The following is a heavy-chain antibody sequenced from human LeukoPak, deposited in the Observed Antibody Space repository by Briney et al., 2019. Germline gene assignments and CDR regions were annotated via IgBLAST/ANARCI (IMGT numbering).Heavy chain of an antibody. CDR1: GFTFSNYG. CDR3: AKGARIVGATIVDY. Sequence: GGSLRLSCAASGFTFSNYGMSWVRQGPGKGLEWVSGISGSAGSTYYADSVKGRFTISRDNSENTLYLQMNSLRAEDTAVYYCAKGARIVGATIVDYWGQGTLVTVSS. D-gene: IGHD1-26*01. V-gene: IGHV3-23*01. CDR2: ISGSAGST. J-gene: IGHJ4*02.